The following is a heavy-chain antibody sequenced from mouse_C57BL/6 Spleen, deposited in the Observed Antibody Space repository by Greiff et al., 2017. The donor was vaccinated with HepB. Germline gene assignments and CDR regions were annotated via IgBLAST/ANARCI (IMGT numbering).Heavy chain of an antibody. D-gene: IGHD1-1*01. CDR2: ISYSGST. Sequence: EVKLVESGPGMVKPSQSLSLTCTVTGYSITSGYDWHWIRHFPGNKLEWMGYISYSGSTNYNPSLKSRISITHDTSKNHFFLKLNSVTTEDTATYYCARGDTTVEGWYFDVWGTGTTVTVSS. CDR1: GYSITSGYD. J-gene: IGHJ1*03. CDR3: ARGDTTVEGWYFDV. V-gene: IGHV3-1*01.